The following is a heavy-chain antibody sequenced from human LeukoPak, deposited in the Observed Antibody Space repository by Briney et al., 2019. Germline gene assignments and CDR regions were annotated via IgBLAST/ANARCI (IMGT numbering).Heavy chain of an antibody. CDR2: IYYSGST. CDR1: GGSINNYY. D-gene: IGHD3-9*01. V-gene: IGHV4-59*01. Sequence: SETLSLTCTVSGGSINNYYWSWIRQPPGKGLEWIGYIYYSGSTNYNPSLKSRVTISVDTSKNQFSLKLSSVTAADTAVYYCARGKYFDWSRSYYYYYMDVWGKGTTVTISS. CDR3: ARGKYFDWSRSYYYYYMDV. J-gene: IGHJ6*03.